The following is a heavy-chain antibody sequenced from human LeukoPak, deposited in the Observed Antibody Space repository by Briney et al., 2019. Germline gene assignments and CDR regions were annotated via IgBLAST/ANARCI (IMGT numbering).Heavy chain of an antibody. D-gene: IGHD5/OR15-5a*01. J-gene: IGHJ2*01. Sequence: SETLSLTSTVSGGSISSYYWSWIRQPPGKGLEWIGYIYYSGSTNYNPSLKGRVTMSLDTSKNQFSLKLRSVTAADTAVYYCATRPKFMSTYFDLWGRGTLVTVSS. CDR1: GGSISSYY. CDR2: IYYSGST. CDR3: ATRPKFMSTYFDL. V-gene: IGHV4-59*12.